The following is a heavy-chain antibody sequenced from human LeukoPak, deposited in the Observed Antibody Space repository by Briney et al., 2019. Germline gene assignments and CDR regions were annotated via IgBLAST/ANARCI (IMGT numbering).Heavy chain of an antibody. CDR2: IYYSGST. CDR3: ARDRRWLQFHWFDP. CDR1: GGSISSYY. V-gene: IGHV4-59*01. Sequence: MSSETLSLTCTVSGGSISSYYWSWIRQPPGKGLEWIGYIYYSGSTNYNPSLKSRVTISVDTSKNQFSLKLSSVTAADTAVYYCARDRRWLQFHWFDPWGQGTLVTVSS. J-gene: IGHJ5*02. D-gene: IGHD5-24*01.